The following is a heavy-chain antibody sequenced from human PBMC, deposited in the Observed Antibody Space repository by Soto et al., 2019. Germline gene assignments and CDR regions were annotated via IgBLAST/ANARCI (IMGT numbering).Heavy chain of an antibody. D-gene: IGHD6-13*01. J-gene: IGHJ6*02. Sequence: QVQLVESGGGVVQPGRSLRLSCAASGFTFSSYGMHWVRQAPGKGLEWVAVIWYDGSNKYYADSVKGRFTIPRDNSKNTLYLQMNSLRAEDTAVYYCASDTPPGYSSSWYVWGQGTTVTVSS. CDR2: IWYDGSNK. V-gene: IGHV3-33*01. CDR1: GFTFSSYG. CDR3: ASDTPPGYSSSWYV.